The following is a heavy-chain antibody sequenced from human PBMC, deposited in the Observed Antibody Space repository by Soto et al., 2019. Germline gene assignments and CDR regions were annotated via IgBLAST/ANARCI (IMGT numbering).Heavy chain of an antibody. CDR2: IRAYNGLT. CDR1: GYSFNNYG. Sequence: QVQLVHSGTEVKKPGASVKVSCKASGYSFNNYGVSWVRQAPGQGLEWMGGIRAYNGLTNYAQKFQGRVTMSTDTSTSTAYMELRSLRSDDTAVYYCARIGYFSGGRGYLGAFDIWGQGTAVTVSS. CDR3: ARIGYFSGGRGYLGAFDI. D-gene: IGHD2-15*01. V-gene: IGHV1-18*01. J-gene: IGHJ3*02.